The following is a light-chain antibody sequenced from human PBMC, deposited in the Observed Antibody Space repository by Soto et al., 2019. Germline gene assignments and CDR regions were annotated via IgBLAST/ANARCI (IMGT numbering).Light chain of an antibody. Sequence: YALTQPPSVSVSPGQTASITCSGDKLGDKYACWYQQKPGQSPVLVIYQDSKRPSGIPERFSGSNSGNTATLTISGTQAMDEADYYCQAWDSSSVVFGGGTKLTVL. V-gene: IGLV3-1*01. CDR2: QDS. J-gene: IGLJ2*01. CDR1: KLGDKY. CDR3: QAWDSSSVV.